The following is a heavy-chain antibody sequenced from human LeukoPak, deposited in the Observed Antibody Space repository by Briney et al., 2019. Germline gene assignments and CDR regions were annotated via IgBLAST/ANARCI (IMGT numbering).Heavy chain of an antibody. Sequence: PGGSLRLSCAASGFIVSNTYMSWVRQAPGKGLEWVSTIYTGSTTYYADSVKGRFTISRDNSRNTLYLQMNSLRAEDTAIYYCLRDIGACYGDYPCDFWGQGTLVTVSS. D-gene: IGHD4-17*01. CDR2: IYTGSTT. V-gene: IGHV3-53*01. CDR3: LRDIGACYGDYPCDF. CDR1: GFIVSNTY. J-gene: IGHJ4*02.